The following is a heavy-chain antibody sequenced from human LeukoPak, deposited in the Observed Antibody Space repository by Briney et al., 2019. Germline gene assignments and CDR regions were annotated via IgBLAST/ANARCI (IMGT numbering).Heavy chain of an antibody. Sequence: PGRSLRLSCAASGFTFTNHGMTWVRQAPGKGLEWVAVISFNGTTTYYADSVKVRFTIPGDNSKSTLFLEMNSLRCEDAAVFYCAKDQSPKRYRQTSDSWGQGTLVTVSS. J-gene: IGHJ4*02. D-gene: IGHD5-18*01. CDR3: AKDQSPKRYRQTSDS. V-gene: IGHV3-23*01. CDR1: GFTFTNHG. CDR2: ISFNGTTT.